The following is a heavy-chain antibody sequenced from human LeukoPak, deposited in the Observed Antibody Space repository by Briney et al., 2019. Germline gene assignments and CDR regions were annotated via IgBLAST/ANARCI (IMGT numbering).Heavy chain of an antibody. CDR2: ISYDGSNK. CDR3: AALKGGHFDY. Sequence: GGSLRLSCAASGFTFSSYDMHWVRQAPGKGLEWVALISYDGSNKYYADSVKGRFTISRDNSKSTLYLQMNSLRAEDTAVYYCAALKGGHFDYWGQGTLVTVSS. D-gene: IGHD3-16*01. J-gene: IGHJ4*02. CDR1: GFTFSSYD. V-gene: IGHV3-30-3*01.